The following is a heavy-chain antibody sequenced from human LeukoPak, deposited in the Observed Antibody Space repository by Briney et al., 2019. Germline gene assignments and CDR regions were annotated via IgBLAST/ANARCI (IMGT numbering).Heavy chain of an antibody. J-gene: IGHJ6*03. CDR2: INHSGST. CDR3: ARGGDYGDYKDYYYYMDV. V-gene: IGHV4-34*01. CDR1: GGSFSGYY. Sequence: SETLSLTCAVYGGSFSGYYWSWIRQPPGKGLEWIGEINHSGSTNYNPSLKSRVTTSVDTSKNQLSLKLSSVTAADTAVYYCARGGDYGDYKDYYYYMDVWGKGTTVTVSS. D-gene: IGHD4-17*01.